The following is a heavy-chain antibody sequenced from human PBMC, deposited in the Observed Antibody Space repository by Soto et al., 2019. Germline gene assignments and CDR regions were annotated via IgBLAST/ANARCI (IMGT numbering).Heavy chain of an antibody. V-gene: IGHV6-1*01. CDR3: ARGTIPLWFGELLDY. J-gene: IGHJ4*02. CDR1: GDSVSSNSAA. Sequence: SPTLSLPCAISGDSVSSNSAAWNWIRQSPSRGLEWLGRTYYRSKWYNDYAVSVKSRITINPDTSKNQFSLQLNSVTPEDTAVYYCARGTIPLWFGELLDYWGQGTLVTVSS. CDR2: TYYRSKWYN. D-gene: IGHD3-10*01.